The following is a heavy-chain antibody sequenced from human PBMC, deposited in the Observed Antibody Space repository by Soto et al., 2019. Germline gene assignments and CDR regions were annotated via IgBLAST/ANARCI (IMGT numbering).Heavy chain of an antibody. V-gene: IGHV1-8*01. J-gene: IGHJ4*02. CDR2: MNPNSGNT. Sequence: QVQLVQSGAEVKKSGASVKVSCKASGYTFTNYDITWVRQATGQGLEWMGWMNPNSGNTGYAQTFEGRVTMTRNTSINTAYMELSSLRSEDTAVYYCATNSGWGLDYWGQGTLVTVSS. D-gene: IGHD6-19*01. CDR1: GYTFTNYD. CDR3: ATNSGWGLDY.